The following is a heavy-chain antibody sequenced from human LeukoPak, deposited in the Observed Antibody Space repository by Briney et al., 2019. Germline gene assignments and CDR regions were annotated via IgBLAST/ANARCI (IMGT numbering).Heavy chain of an antibody. Sequence: GSGGSTHYPDSGKGRFTISRDNCKNTLYMQMNSLRAEDTAVYYCAKDALDSSGYYLGEYFQHWGQGTLVTVSS. J-gene: IGHJ1*01. V-gene: IGHV3-23*01. D-gene: IGHD3-22*01. CDR3: AKDALDSSGYYLGEYFQH. CDR2: GSGGST.